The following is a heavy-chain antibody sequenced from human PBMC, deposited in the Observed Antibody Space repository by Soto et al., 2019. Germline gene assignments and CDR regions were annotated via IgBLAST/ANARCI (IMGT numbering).Heavy chain of an antibody. CDR3: AGFVVPASRNSDFDY. V-gene: IGHV4-39*01. D-gene: IGHD2-15*01. CDR2: IYYSGST. CDR1: GISVSTSDYY. J-gene: IGHJ4*02. Sequence: SETLSLTCTVSGISVSTSDYYWGWVRQPPGKGLDWIGNIYYSGSTFYNPSLRSRVTLYVDTSKNQFSLRLNSVTVADTAVYFCAGFVVPASRNSDFDYWGQGTLVTVS.